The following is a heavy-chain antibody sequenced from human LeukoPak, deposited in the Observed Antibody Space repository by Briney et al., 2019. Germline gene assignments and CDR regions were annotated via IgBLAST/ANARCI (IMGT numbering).Heavy chain of an antibody. Sequence: SETLSLICGVSGGSISSTNWWTWIPQPPGKGLEWIGEVHLDGRTNYNPSLESRLTMSVDTSKNQFSLKLRSVTAADTAVYYCARGTMTTVTYYFDYWGQGTLVTVSS. CDR1: GGSISSTNW. V-gene: IGHV4-4*02. CDR2: VHLDGRT. D-gene: IGHD4-17*01. CDR3: ARGTMTTVTYYFDY. J-gene: IGHJ4*02.